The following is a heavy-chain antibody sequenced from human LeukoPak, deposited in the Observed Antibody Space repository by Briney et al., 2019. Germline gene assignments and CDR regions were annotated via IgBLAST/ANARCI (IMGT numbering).Heavy chain of an antibody. CDR2: ISGSGGST. CDR1: GFTFSSYA. D-gene: IGHD2-2*01. J-gene: IGHJ6*02. CDR3: AKDQPRRVLTAATLTSYHYYGMDV. Sequence: GGSLRLSCAASGFTFSSYAMSWVRQAPGKGLEWVSAISGSGGSTYYADSVKGRFTISRDNSKNTLYLQMSSLRAEDTAVYYCAKDQPRRVLTAATLTSYHYYGMDVWGQGTTVTVSS. V-gene: IGHV3-23*01.